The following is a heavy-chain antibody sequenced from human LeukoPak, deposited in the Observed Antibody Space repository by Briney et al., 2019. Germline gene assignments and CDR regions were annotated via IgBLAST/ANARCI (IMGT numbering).Heavy chain of an antibody. V-gene: IGHV4-34*01. Sequence: SETPSLTCAVYGGSFSGYYWSWIRQPPGKGLEWIGEINHSGSTNYNPSLKSRVTISVDTSKNQFSLKLSSVTAADTAVYYCARQVIFGVVTPFDYWGQGTLVTVSS. J-gene: IGHJ4*02. D-gene: IGHD3-3*01. CDR3: ARQVIFGVVTPFDY. CDR2: INHSGST. CDR1: GGSFSGYY.